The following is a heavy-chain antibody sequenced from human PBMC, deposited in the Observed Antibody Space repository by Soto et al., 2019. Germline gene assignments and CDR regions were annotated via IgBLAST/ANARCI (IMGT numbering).Heavy chain of an antibody. CDR2: IYWNDDK. D-gene: IGHD6-19*01. Sequence: GPTLVNPTQTLTLTCIFSGFSLRTSGVGVGWIRQPPGKALEWLGFIYWNDDKRYSPSLKSRLTITKDTSKNQVVLTMTNMDPVDTATYFCAKSGSSGWYGWFDPWGQGTLVTVSS. J-gene: IGHJ5*02. CDR3: AKSGSSGWYGWFDP. V-gene: IGHV2-5*01. CDR1: GFSLRTSGVG.